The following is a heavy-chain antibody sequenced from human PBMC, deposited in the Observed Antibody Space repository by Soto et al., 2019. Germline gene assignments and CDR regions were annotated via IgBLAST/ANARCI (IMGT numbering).Heavy chain of an antibody. CDR3: ATDGPSNSGNLYAFDI. Sequence: QARLVQSGAEVKKSGASVRVSCKASGYTLTNYGVTWVRQAPGQGLEWLGRVTPYKADTNSAQNLQGRVTMATDTSSNTAYLELRSLRSDDTAVYFCATDGPSNSGNLYAFDIWGQGTMVTVSA. CDR1: GYTLTNYG. V-gene: IGHV1-18*04. D-gene: IGHD5-12*01. J-gene: IGHJ3*02. CDR2: VTPYKADT.